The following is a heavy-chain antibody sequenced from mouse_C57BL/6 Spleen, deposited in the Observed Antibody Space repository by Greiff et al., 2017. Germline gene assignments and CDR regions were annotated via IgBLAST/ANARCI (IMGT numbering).Heavy chain of an antibody. CDR1: GYTFTSYW. D-gene: IGHD1-1*01. V-gene: IGHV1-53*01. Sequence: QVQLQQPGTELVKPGASVKLSCKASGYTFTSYWMHWVKQRPGQGLEWIGNINPSNGGTNYNEKFKSKATLTVDKSSSTAYMQLSSLTSEDSAVYYCAREIYYYGSSYDDFDVWGTGTTVTVSS. J-gene: IGHJ1*03. CDR2: INPSNGGT. CDR3: AREIYYYGSSYDDFDV.